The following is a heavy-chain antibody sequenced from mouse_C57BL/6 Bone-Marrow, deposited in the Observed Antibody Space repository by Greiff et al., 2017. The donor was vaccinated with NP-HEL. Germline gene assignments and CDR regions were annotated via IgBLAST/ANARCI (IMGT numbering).Heavy chain of an antibody. V-gene: IGHV5-15*01. CDR2: ISNLAYSI. D-gene: IGHD1-1*01. CDR1: GFTFSDYG. J-gene: IGHJ3*01. CDR3: ARPLYYYGSSGFAY. Sequence: EVMLVESGGGLVQPGGSLKLSCAASGFTFSDYGMAWVRQAPRKGPEWVAFISNLAYSIYYADTVTGRFTISRENAKNTLYLEMSSLRSEDTAMYYCARPLYYYGSSGFAYWGQGTLVTVSA.